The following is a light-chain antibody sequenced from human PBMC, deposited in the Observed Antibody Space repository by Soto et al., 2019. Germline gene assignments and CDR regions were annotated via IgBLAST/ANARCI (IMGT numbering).Light chain of an antibody. J-gene: IGLJ1*01. CDR1: SSDVGGYKY. CDR2: EVN. CDR3: SAYTVSRTYV. Sequence: QSVLTQPASVSGSPRQSITISCTGTSSDVGGYKYVSWYQQHPGKAPKVMIYEVNNRPSGVSTRFSGSKSGNTASLTISGLQADDEGDYYCSAYTVSRTYVFGTGTKVTVL. V-gene: IGLV2-14*01.